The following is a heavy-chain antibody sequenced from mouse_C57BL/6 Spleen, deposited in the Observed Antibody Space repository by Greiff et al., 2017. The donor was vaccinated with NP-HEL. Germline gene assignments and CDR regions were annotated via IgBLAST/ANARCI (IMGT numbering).Heavy chain of an antibody. CDR3: AKNRMMDY. Sequence: VQRVESGPGLVQPSQSLSIPCTVSGFSLTSYGVHWVRQSPGKGLEWLGVIWRGGSTDYNAAFMSRLSITKDNSKSQVFFKMNSLQADDTAICYCAKNRMMDYWGQGTSVTVSS. V-gene: IGHV2-5*01. CDR1: GFSLTSYG. CDR2: IWRGGST. J-gene: IGHJ4*01.